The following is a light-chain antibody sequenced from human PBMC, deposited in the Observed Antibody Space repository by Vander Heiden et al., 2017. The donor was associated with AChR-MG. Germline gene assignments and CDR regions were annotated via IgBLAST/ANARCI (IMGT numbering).Light chain of an antibody. CDR2: DAS. CDR3: QQY. Sequence: DIQMTQSPSSLSASVGDRVTITCQASQDISNYLNWYQQKPGKAPKLLIYDASNLETGVPSRFSGSGSGTDFTFTISSLQPEDSATDYCQQYIGGGTKVEIK. J-gene: IGKJ4*01. CDR1: QDISNY. V-gene: IGKV1-33*01.